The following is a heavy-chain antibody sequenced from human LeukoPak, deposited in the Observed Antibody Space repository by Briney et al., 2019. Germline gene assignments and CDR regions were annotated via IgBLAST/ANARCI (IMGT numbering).Heavy chain of an antibody. V-gene: IGHV4-61*02. Sequence: SETLSLTCTVSGDSISSGSYYWSWIRQPAGKGLEWIGRIYTSGSTNYNPSLKSRVTISVDTSKNQFSLKLSSVTAADTAVYYCARDKAVAGHYSFDYWGQGTLVTVSS. CDR1: GDSISSGSYY. J-gene: IGHJ4*02. CDR2: IYTSGST. CDR3: ARDKAVAGHYSFDY. D-gene: IGHD6-19*01.